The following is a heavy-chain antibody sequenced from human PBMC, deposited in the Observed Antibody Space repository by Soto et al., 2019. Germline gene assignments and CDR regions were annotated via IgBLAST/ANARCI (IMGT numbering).Heavy chain of an antibody. CDR2: ISYLGTKT. CDR1: GFTFSEYY. D-gene: IGHD3-16*01. CDR3: ARTDTGGPYFEF. Sequence: QVQLVESGGGVVQPGMSLSLSCADSGFTFSEYYMHWVRQAPGKGLEWVALISYLGTKTDYADSVKGRFTISRDNFKKTVSLHMESMVAEDSAVYFCARTDTGGPYFEFWGRGTLVTVSS. J-gene: IGHJ4*02. V-gene: IGHV3-33*08.